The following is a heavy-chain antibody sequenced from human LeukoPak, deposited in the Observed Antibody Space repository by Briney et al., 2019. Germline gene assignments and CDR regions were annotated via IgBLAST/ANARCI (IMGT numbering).Heavy chain of an antibody. Sequence: GGSLRLSCAAPGFTFSSYSMNWVRQAPGKGLEWVAVISFDGSNKYYADSVKGRFTISRDNSKNTLYLQMNSLRADDTAVYYCATPGGSMSADAFDLWGQGTMVTVSS. CDR2: ISFDGSNK. D-gene: IGHD3-10*01. J-gene: IGHJ3*01. V-gene: IGHV3-30*03. CDR3: ATPGGSMSADAFDL. CDR1: GFTFSSYS.